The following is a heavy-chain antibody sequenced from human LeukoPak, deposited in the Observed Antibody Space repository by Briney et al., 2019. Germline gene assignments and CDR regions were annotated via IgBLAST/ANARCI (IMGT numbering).Heavy chain of an antibody. CDR1: GFTFSSYS. D-gene: IGHD3-10*02. CDR3: AELGITMIGGV. V-gene: IGHV3-21*01. J-gene: IGHJ6*04. CDR2: ISTSSSYI. Sequence: PGGSLRLSCAASGFTFSSYSMNWVRQAPGKGLEWVSSISTSSSYIYYADSVKGRFIISRDNAKKSLYLQMNSLRAEDTAVYYCAELGITMIGGVWGKGTTVTISS.